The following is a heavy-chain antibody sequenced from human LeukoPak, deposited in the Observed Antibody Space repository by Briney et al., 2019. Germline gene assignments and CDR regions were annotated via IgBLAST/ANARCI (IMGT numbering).Heavy chain of an antibody. CDR1: GFTFSTYW. CDR3: ARDVGGSLDY. Sequence: GGSLRLSCAASGFTFSTYWMAWVRQAPGEGLEWVANIKGDESAKHQADSVKGRFTIFRDNAQRSVYLQMSSLRGEDTAVYYCARDVGGSLDYWGQGTLVTVSS. CDR2: IKGDESAK. J-gene: IGHJ4*02. V-gene: IGHV3-7*01. D-gene: IGHD1-26*01.